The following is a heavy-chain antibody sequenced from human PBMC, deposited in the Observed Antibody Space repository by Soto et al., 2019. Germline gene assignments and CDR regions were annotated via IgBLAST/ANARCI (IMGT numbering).Heavy chain of an antibody. D-gene: IGHD4-17*01. CDR2: IKSKTDGGTT. J-gene: IGHJ4*02. Sequence: EVQLVESGGGLVKPGGSLRLSCAASGFTFSNAWMNWVRQAPGKGLEWVGRIKSKTDGGTTDYAAPVKGRFTISRDDSKNTLYLQRNSLKTEDTAVYYCTTDRYAVTTFPHFDYWGQGTLVTVSS. CDR3: TTDRYAVTTFPHFDY. V-gene: IGHV3-15*07. CDR1: GFTFSNAW.